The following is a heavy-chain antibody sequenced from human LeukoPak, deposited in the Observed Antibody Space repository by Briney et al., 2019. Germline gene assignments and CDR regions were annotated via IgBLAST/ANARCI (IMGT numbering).Heavy chain of an antibody. V-gene: IGHV3-23*01. CDR1: GFTFSSYA. Sequence: GGSLRLSCAAPGFTFSSYAMSWVRQAPGKGLEWVSAISGSGGSTYYADSVKGRFTISRDNSKNTLYLQMNSLRAEDTAVYYCAQMVRGVPFDYWGQGTLVTVSS. D-gene: IGHD3-10*01. CDR2: ISGSGGST. J-gene: IGHJ4*02. CDR3: AQMVRGVPFDY.